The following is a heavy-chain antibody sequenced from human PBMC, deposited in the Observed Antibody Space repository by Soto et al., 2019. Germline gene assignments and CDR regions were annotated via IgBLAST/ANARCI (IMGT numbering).Heavy chain of an antibody. CDR3: ARTHDYDSSGYSYYPDY. CDR1: GGTFSSYA. D-gene: IGHD3-22*01. Sequence: SVKVSCKASGGTFSSYAISWVRQAPGQGLEWMGGIIPIFGTANYAQKFQGRVTITADESTSTAYMELSSLRSEDTAVYYCARTHDYDSSGYSYYPDYWGQGTLVTVSS. V-gene: IGHV1-69*13. J-gene: IGHJ4*02. CDR2: IIPIFGTA.